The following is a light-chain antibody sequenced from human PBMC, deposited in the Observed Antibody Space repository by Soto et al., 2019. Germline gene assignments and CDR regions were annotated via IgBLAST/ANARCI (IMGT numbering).Light chain of an antibody. CDR3: SSYITTTSRV. CDR1: SGYVGAFNF. V-gene: IGLV2-14*01. CDR2: EVS. J-gene: IGLJ1*01. Sequence: QSVLTQPASVSGSPGQSITISCTGTSGYVGAFNFVSWYQQHPGRAPKLLIYEVSNRPSGVSNRFSGSKSGNTASLTISGLQAEDDADYYCSSYITTTSRVFGTGTKVTVL.